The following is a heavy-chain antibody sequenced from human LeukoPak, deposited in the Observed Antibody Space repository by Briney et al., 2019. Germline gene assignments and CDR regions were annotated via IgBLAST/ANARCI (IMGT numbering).Heavy chain of an antibody. CDR1: GYTFNNYG. V-gene: IGHV1-18*01. CDR3: AKDWNILTGRNCFDP. D-gene: IGHD3-9*01. Sequence: ASVRVSCKASGYTFNNYGISSVRQAPGQGLEWMGWVSPYNGDTNYAQKFQARVTMSTDTSTSTAYMELRSLRFDDTAIYYCAKDWNILTGRNCFDPWGQGTLVTVSS. CDR2: VSPYNGDT. J-gene: IGHJ5*02.